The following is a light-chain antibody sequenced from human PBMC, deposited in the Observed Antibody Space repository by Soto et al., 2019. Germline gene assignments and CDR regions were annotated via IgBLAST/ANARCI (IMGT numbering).Light chain of an antibody. CDR3: SAYKTSRTYV. J-gene: IGLJ1*01. V-gene: IGLV2-14*01. CDR2: EVN. CDR1: SSDIGAYNY. Sequence: QPVLTQPASVSGSPGQSITISCTGTSSDIGAYNYVSWYQHHPGTAPKVIIYEVNNRPSGVSYRFSGSKSGNTASLTISGLQAEDEADYYCSAYKTSRTYVFGSGTKLTVL.